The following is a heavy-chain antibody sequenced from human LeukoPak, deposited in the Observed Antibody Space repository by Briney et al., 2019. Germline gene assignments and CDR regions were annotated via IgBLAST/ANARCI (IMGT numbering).Heavy chain of an antibody. Sequence: ASVKVSCKASEYTFTGYYVHWVRQAPGQGLEYMGWINADSGGTKYAQKLQGRVTMTRDTSISTAYMEVSGLRSDDTAVYYCAREYPGSGNFDCWGQGTLVTVSS. D-gene: IGHD3-10*01. CDR2: INADSGGT. J-gene: IGHJ4*02. CDR3: AREYPGSGNFDC. CDR1: EYTFTGYY. V-gene: IGHV1-2*02.